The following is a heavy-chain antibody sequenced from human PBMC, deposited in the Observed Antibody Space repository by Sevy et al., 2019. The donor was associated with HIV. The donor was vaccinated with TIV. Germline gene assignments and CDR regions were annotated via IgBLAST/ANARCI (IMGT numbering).Heavy chain of an antibody. V-gene: IGHV3-23*01. CDR1: GFTFSSYA. CDR2: ISGSGGST. Sequence: GGSLRLSCAASGFTFSSYAMSWVRQAPGKGLEWVSAISGSGGSTYYADSVKGRFTISRDNSKNTLYLQMNSLRPEDTAVYYGAKDLVPYIVATMMCDAFDIWGQGTMVTVSS. D-gene: IGHD5-12*01. CDR3: AKDLVPYIVATMMCDAFDI. J-gene: IGHJ3*02.